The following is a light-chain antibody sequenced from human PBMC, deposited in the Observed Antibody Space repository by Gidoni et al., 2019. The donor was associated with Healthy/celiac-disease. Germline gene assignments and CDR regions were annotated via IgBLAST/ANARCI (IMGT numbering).Light chain of an antibody. V-gene: IGKV1-39*01. Sequence: DIQMTQSPSSLSASVGDRVTITCRASQSISSYLNWYQQKPGKAPKLLIYAASNLQSGVPSRFSGSGSGTDFTLTISSLQPEDFATYYCQQSYSTPQSFGQXTKLEIK. CDR1: QSISSY. CDR3: QQSYSTPQS. J-gene: IGKJ2*03. CDR2: AAS.